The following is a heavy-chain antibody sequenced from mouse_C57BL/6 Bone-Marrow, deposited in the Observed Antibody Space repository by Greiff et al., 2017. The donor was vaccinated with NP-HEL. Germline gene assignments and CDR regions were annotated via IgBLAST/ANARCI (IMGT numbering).Heavy chain of an antibody. D-gene: IGHD1-2*01. CDR2: INPNYGTT. J-gene: IGHJ2*01. CDR3: ARGGDSYYFDY. CDR1: GYSFTDYN. V-gene: IGHV1-39*01. Sequence: EVKLQESGPELVKPGASVKISCKASGYSFTDYNMNWVKQSNGKSLEWIGVINPNYGTTSNNQKFKGKATLTVVQTSSTAYMQLNSLTSEDSAVDYCARGGDSYYFDYWGQGTTLTVSS.